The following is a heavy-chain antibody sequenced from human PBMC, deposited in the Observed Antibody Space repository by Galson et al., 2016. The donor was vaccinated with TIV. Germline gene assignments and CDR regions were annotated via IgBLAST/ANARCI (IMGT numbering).Heavy chain of an antibody. CDR2: ISDAGNT. J-gene: IGHJ6*02. V-gene: IGHV3-66*02. Sequence: SLRLSCAASGLSVSINYMTWVRQAPGKGLYWVSLISDAGNTYYHDSVKGRFTVSRDNSKNTLYLQMNSLRVEDTALYYCARDRKVDATYYFYYYGLDVWGQGTAVTVSS. CDR3: ARDRKVDATYYFYYYGLDV. D-gene: IGHD5-12*01. CDR1: GLSVSINY.